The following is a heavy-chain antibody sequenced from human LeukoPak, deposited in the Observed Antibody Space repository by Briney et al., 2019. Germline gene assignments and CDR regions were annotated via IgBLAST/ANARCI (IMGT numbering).Heavy chain of an antibody. J-gene: IGHJ3*02. Sequence: ASVKVSCKASGYTFTSYDINWVRQATGQGLEWMGWMNPNSGNTGYAQKFQGRVTITRNTSISTAYTELSSLRSEDTAVYYCARGPEAAIIGEGYAFDIWGQGTMVTVSS. CDR2: MNPNSGNT. D-gene: IGHD2-2*01. V-gene: IGHV1-8*03. CDR1: GYTFTSYD. CDR3: ARGPEAAIIGEGYAFDI.